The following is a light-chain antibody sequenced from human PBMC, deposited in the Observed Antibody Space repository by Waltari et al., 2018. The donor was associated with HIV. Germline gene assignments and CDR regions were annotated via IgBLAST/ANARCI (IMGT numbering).Light chain of an antibody. Sequence: DIQLTQSPSFLSSHVGDRVTISCRASQDISPYLAWYQKKPGEAPKFLIHGASTLHRGGTSRFSGSGSGTDFTLTSKNLRPEEFAIYYCQQLHSFPLIFGGGTKVEI. V-gene: IGKV1-9*01. CDR3: QQLHSFPLI. CDR2: GAS. J-gene: IGKJ4*01. CDR1: QDISPY.